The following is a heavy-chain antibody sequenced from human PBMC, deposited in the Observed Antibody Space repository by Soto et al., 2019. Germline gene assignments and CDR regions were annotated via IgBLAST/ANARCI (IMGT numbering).Heavy chain of an antibody. Sequence: PSETLSLTCGVSGGSIDSTDYSLSWIRQPPGKGLEWIGYVSHRGTAYSIPSLKGRLTLSMDSSQTQFSLKLTSVTAADSAVYYCARIHWSQSSLDYWGRGILVTVYS. J-gene: IGHJ4*02. D-gene: IGHD6-19*01. CDR3: ARIHWSQSSLDY. V-gene: IGHV4-30-2*01. CDR1: GGSIDSTDYS. CDR2: VSHRGTA.